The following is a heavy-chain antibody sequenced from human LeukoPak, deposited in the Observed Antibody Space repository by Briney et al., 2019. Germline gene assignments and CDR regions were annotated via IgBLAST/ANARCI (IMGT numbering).Heavy chain of an antibody. D-gene: IGHD6-19*01. CDR3: AKWRLVPRDPFDY. CDR1: GLTFSSYA. CDR2: ISNSGGGT. J-gene: IGHJ4*02. Sequence: PGGSLRLSCAASGLTFSSYAMNWVRQAPGKGLEWVSGISNSGGGTYYADSVKGRFTISRDNSKNTLYLQMNSLRVEDTAVYYCAKWRLVPRDPFDYWGQGILVTVSS. V-gene: IGHV3-23*01.